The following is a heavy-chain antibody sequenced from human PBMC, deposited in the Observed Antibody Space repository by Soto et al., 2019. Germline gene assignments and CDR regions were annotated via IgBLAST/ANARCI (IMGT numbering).Heavy chain of an antibody. Sequence: PGGSLRLSCAASGFTFDDYAMHWVRQAPGKGLEWVSGISWNSGSIGYADSVKGRFTISRDNAKNSLYLQMNSLRAEDTALYYCAKGRKAKGKFYYYGMDVWGQGTTVTVSS. J-gene: IGHJ6*02. CDR2: ISWNSGSI. D-gene: IGHD5-12*01. V-gene: IGHV3-9*01. CDR1: GFTFDDYA. CDR3: AKGRKAKGKFYYYGMDV.